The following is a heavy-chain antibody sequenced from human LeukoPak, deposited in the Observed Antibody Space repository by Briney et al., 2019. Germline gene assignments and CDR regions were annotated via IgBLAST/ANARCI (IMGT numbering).Heavy chain of an antibody. CDR2: ISSSSTI. Sequence: PGGSLRLSCAASGFTFSSYSMNWVRQAPGKGLEWVSYISSSSTIYYADSVKGRFTISRDNAKNSLYLQMNSLRAEDTAVYYCARGVRYDFWSGPFYWGQGTLVTVSS. CDR3: ARGVRYDFWSGPFY. D-gene: IGHD3-3*01. CDR1: GFTFSSYS. V-gene: IGHV3-48*01. J-gene: IGHJ4*02.